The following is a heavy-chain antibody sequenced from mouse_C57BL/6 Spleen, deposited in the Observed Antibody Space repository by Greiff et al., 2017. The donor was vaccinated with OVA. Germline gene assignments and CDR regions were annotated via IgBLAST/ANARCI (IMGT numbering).Heavy chain of an antibody. CDR2: ISYDGSN. Sequence: EVQVVESGPGLVKPSQSLSLTCSVTGYSITSGYYWNWIRQFPGNKLEWMGYISYDGSNNYNPSLKNRISITRDTSKNQFFLKLNSVTTEDTATYYCARGIDYYGSSYYFDYWGQGTTLTVSS. J-gene: IGHJ2*01. CDR1: GYSITSGYY. V-gene: IGHV3-6*01. D-gene: IGHD1-1*01. CDR3: ARGIDYYGSSYYFDY.